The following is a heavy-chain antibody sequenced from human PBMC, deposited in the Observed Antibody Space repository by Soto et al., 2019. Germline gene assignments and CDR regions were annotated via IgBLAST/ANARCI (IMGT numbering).Heavy chain of an antibody. CDR3: ARDLPHLGGWFDP. J-gene: IGHJ5*02. V-gene: IGHV3-48*01. D-gene: IGHD3-16*01. Sequence: EVQLVESGGGLVQPGGSLRLSCAASGFTFSSYSMNWVRQAPGKGLEWVSYISSSRNTIYYTDSVKGRFTISRDNAKNSLYLQMNSLRAEETAVYYCARDLPHLGGWFDPWGQGTLVTVSS. CDR1: GFTFSSYS. CDR2: ISSSRNTI.